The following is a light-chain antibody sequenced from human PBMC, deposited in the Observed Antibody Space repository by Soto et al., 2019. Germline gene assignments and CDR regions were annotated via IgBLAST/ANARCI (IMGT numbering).Light chain of an antibody. CDR2: DVS. CDR1: NTDIGGYNY. CDR3: TSYISYRTLEV. V-gene: IGLV2-14*03. Sequence: QSVLTQPDSVSGSPGETLTISCTGTNTDIGGYNYVSWYQQHPGKAPKLVIYDVSSRPSGVSSRFSGSKSSYTALMTISGFQAEDDSHYYCTSYISYRTLEVFVTGTKENVL. J-gene: IGLJ1*01.